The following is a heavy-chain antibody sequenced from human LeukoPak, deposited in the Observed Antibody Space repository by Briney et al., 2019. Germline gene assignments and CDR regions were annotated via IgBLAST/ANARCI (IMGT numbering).Heavy chain of an antibody. CDR1: GFTCSSYE. D-gene: IGHD3-16*01. CDR2: ISSSGSTI. CDR3: AKVRWGSDNALDS. Sequence: GSLRLSCAASGFTCSSYEMNWGRPGPGKGREWVSYISSSGSTIYYADSVKGRITISRDNSMNTLYLQMNSLRAEDTAVYYCAKVRWGSDNALDSWGQGTLVTGSS. V-gene: IGHV3-48*03. J-gene: IGHJ4*02.